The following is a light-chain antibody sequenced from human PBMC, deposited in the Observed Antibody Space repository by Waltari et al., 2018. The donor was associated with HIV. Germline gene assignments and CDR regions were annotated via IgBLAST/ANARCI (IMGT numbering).Light chain of an antibody. J-gene: IGLJ3*02. Sequence: QSALTQPPSASGSPGQSVTISCSGTSSDVGGYNYVSWYQRHPGKAPKLLIYEVIKRPAGVPDRFFGSKSGNTASLTVSGLQAEDEADYFCSSYAGDYKLVFGGGTKLTVL. V-gene: IGLV2-8*01. CDR3: SSYAGDYKLV. CDR1: SSDVGGYNY. CDR2: EVI.